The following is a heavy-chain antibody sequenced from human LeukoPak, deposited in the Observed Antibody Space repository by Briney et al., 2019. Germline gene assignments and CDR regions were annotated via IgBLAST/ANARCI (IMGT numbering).Heavy chain of an antibody. V-gene: IGHV3-21*01. Sequence: PGGSLRLSCAVSGFAVSSNYMTWVRQAPGKGLEWVSAISHSGSNTYYADSVKGRFTISRDNAKNSLFLQMNSLRAEDTALYYRASEREYSSGWSKLDDVFDIWGQGTMVTVSS. CDR1: GFAVSSNY. J-gene: IGHJ3*02. CDR2: ISHSGSNT. CDR3: ASEREYSSGWSKLDDVFDI. D-gene: IGHD6-19*01.